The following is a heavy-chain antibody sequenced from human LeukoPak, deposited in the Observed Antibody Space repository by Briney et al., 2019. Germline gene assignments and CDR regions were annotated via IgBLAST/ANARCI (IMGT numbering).Heavy chain of an antibody. Sequence: GESLKISCKASEYSFTSYWIGWVRQLPGKGLEWMGIIYPGDSATSYNPSFQGQLTISADKSISTAYLQWSSLKASDTAMYYCARRGYYDSSGNPPFDYWGQGTLVTVSS. J-gene: IGHJ4*02. D-gene: IGHD3-22*01. CDR1: EYSFTSYW. CDR3: ARRGYYDSSGNPPFDY. CDR2: IYPGDSAT. V-gene: IGHV5-51*01.